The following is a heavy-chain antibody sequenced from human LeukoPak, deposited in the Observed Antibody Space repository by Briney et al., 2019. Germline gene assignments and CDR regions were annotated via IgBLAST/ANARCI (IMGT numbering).Heavy chain of an antibody. D-gene: IGHD6-13*01. V-gene: IGHV3-30*18. J-gene: IGHJ4*02. CDR1: GFTFNNYG. CDR2: ISDDGRNK. Sequence: GGSLRLSCAASGFTFNNYGMHYVRQAPGKGLEWVAVISDDGRNKNYADSVKGRFTISRDNSNNTLYLQMNSLRAEDTPVYYCAKDRETTASGTFDYWGQGTLVTVSS. CDR3: AKDRETTASGTFDY.